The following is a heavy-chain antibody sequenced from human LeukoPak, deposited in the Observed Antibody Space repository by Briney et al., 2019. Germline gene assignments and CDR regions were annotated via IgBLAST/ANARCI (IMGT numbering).Heavy chain of an antibody. J-gene: IGHJ3*02. CDR3: ARVRGLGYCSGGSCNGAFDI. D-gene: IGHD2-15*01. Sequence: ASVKVSCKASGYTFTGYYMHWVRQAPGQGLGWMGWINPNSGGTNYAQKFQGRVTMTRDTSISTAYMELSRLRSDDTAVYYCARVRGLGYCSGGSCNGAFDIWGQGTMVTVSS. V-gene: IGHV1-2*02. CDR1: GYTFTGYY. CDR2: INPNSGGT.